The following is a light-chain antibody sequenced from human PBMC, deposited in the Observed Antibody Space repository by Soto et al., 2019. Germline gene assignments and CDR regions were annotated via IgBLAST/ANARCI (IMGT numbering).Light chain of an antibody. CDR2: RNN. CDR3: AAWDDNLSALV. J-gene: IGLJ2*01. Sequence: QSVLTQPPSASGTPGQRVTISCSGGSSNIGTNFVSWYQLLPGTAPKLLIFRNNQRPSGVPDRFSGSRSGTSVPLAISGLRSEDEADYFCAAWDDNLSALVFGGGTKLTVL. V-gene: IGLV1-47*01. CDR1: SSNIGTNF.